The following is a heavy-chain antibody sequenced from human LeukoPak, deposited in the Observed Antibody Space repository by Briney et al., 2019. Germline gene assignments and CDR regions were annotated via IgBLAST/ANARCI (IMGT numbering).Heavy chain of an antibody. Sequence: PGRSLTLSCAASGFTLSSYGMHWVRQAPCKGLEWVAVIWYDGSNKYYADSVKGRFTISRDNSKNTLYLQMNRLRAEDTAVYYCARGGDSSSWYNWFDPWGQGTLVTVS. J-gene: IGHJ5*02. D-gene: IGHD6-13*01. CDR1: GFTLSSYG. CDR3: ARGGDSSSWYNWFDP. CDR2: IWYDGSNK. V-gene: IGHV3-33*01.